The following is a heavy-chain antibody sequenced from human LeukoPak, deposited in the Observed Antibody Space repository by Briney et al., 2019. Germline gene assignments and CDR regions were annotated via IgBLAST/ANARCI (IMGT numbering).Heavy chain of an antibody. CDR3: AKGAGGSGSYYPYY. V-gene: IGHV5-51*01. Sequence: GESLKISCKGSESSFTSYWIAWVRQMPGKGLEWMLIIYPGDSDTRYSPSFQGQVTFSADRSISTAYLQWSSLKASDTAMYYCAKGAGGSGSYYPYYWGQGTLVIVSS. D-gene: IGHD3-10*01. CDR2: IYPGDSDT. J-gene: IGHJ4*02. CDR1: ESSFTSYW.